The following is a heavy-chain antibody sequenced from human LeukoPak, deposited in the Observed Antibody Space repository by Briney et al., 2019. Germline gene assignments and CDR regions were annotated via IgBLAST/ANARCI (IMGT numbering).Heavy chain of an antibody. CDR3: AREKEQQLSNWFDP. Sequence: SETLSLTCTVSGYSLSSGYDWGWIRQPPGKGLEWIGSIYHSGSTYYNPSLKSRVTISVDTSKNQFSLKLSSVTAADTAVYYCAREKEQQLSNWFDPWGQGTLVTVSS. CDR2: IYHSGST. D-gene: IGHD6-13*01. J-gene: IGHJ5*02. V-gene: IGHV4-38-2*02. CDR1: GYSLSSGYD.